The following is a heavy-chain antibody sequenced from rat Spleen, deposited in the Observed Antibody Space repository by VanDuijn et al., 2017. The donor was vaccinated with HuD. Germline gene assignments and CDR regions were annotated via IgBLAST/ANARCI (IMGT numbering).Heavy chain of an antibody. CDR2: ISTAGGNT. CDR3: ARYNIMDA. Sequence: EVKLVESDGGLVQPGRSLKLSCAASGFNFNDYWMGWVRQAPGKGMEWVAYISTAGGNTYYRDSVRGRFTISRDNAKSTLYLQMDSLRSEDTATYYCARYNIMDAWGQGASVTVSS. V-gene: IGHV5-25*01. D-gene: IGHD1-10*01. CDR1: GFNFNDYW. J-gene: IGHJ4*01.